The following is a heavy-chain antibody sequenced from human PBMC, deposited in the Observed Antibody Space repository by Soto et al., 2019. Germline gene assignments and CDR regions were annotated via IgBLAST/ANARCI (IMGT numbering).Heavy chain of an antibody. CDR1: GFTFTSYG. Sequence: VQLFASGGGSARPGGSLRLSCTASGFTFTSYGMDWVRQAPGKGLQWVSTIRGDGGQTHYTDSVKGRFSISRDTSKNTVYLQMDSLRAEDTAMYFCARDVGLDSDDFFAYWGQGTQVTVSS. CDR3: ARDVGLDSDDFFAY. D-gene: IGHD3-9*01. J-gene: IGHJ4*02. CDR2: IRGDGGQT. V-gene: IGHV3-23*01.